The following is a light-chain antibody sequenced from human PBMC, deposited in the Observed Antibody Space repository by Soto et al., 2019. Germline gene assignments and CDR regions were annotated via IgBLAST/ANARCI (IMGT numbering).Light chain of an antibody. J-gene: IGLJ1*01. CDR3: QSYDSSLSGYV. V-gene: IGLV1-40*01. CDR2: SNK. CDR1: SSNIGAGYD. Sequence: QSVLTQTPSVSGAPGQKITMSCTGSSSNIGAGYDVHWYQQIPGRTPKLLIYSNKNRPSGVPDRFSGSKSGTSASLAITGLQAEDEGDYYCQSYDSSLSGYVFGTGTKVTVL.